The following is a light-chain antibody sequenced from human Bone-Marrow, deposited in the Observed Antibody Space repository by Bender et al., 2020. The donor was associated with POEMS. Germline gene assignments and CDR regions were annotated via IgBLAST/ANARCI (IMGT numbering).Light chain of an antibody. V-gene: IGLV2-23*01. CDR3: CSYADSGTLV. CDR2: EDS. Sequence: QSALTQPASVSGSPGQSITISCTGTSSDVGSYNLVSWYQQHPGKAPKLIIYEDSERPSGVSSRFSGSKSGYTASLTISGLQAEDEADYYCCSYADSGTLVFGGGTKLTVL. CDR1: SSDVGSYNL. J-gene: IGLJ2*01.